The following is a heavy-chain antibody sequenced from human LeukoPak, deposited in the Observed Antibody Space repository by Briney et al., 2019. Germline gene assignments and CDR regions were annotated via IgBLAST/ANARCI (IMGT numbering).Heavy chain of an antibody. CDR1: GFTFSSYG. J-gene: IGHJ4*02. CDR3: ANSAMVPFDY. D-gene: IGHD2-2*01. Sequence: PGWSLRLSCAASGFTFSSYGMHWVRQAPGKGLEWVAVISYDGSNKYYADSVKGRFTISRDNSKNTLYLQMNSLRAEDTAVYYCANSAMVPFDYWGQGTLVTVSS. CDR2: ISYDGSNK. V-gene: IGHV3-30*18.